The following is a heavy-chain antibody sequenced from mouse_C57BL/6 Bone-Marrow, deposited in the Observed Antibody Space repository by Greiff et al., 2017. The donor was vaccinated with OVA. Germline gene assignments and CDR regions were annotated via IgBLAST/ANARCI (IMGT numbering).Heavy chain of an antibody. D-gene: IGHD1-1*01. CDR2: INYDGSST. V-gene: IGHV5-16*01. Sequence: EVQRVESEGGLVQPGSSMKLSCTASGFTFSDYYMAWVRQVPEKGLEWVANINYDGSSTYYLDSLKSRFIISRDNAKNILYLQMSSLKSEDTATYYCARATVVAHRYFDVWGTGTTVTVSS. CDR3: ARATVVAHRYFDV. CDR1: GFTFSDYY. J-gene: IGHJ1*03.